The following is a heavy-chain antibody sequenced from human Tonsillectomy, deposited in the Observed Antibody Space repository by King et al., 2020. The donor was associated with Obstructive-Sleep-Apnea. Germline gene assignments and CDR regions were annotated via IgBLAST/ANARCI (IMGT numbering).Heavy chain of an antibody. V-gene: IGHV4-34*01. J-gene: IGHJ4*02. D-gene: IGHD2-21*02. CDR3: AREENCGGDCYPNYFDY. Sequence: VQLQQWGAGLLKASETLSLTCAVYGGSFSGYYWSWIRQPPGKGLEWSGEINHSGSTNYNPSLKSLVTISVDTSKNQFSLKLSSVTAADTAVYYCAREENCGGDCYPNYFDYWGQGTLVTVSS. CDR2: INHSGST. CDR1: GGSFSGYY.